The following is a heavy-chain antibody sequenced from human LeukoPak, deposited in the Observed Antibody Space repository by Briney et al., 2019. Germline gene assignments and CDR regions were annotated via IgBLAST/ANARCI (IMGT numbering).Heavy chain of an antibody. CDR1: GFTFSSYW. CDR2: ISTDGITT. J-gene: IGHJ4*02. D-gene: IGHD5-12*01. V-gene: IGHV3-74*01. Sequence: GGSLRLSCAASGFTFSSYWMHWVRQAPGEGLVWVSRISTDGITTSHADSVKGRLTISRDNAKNTLYLQMNSLRADDTAVYYCAKAGTGYDCWGQGTLVTVSS. CDR3: AKAGTGYDC.